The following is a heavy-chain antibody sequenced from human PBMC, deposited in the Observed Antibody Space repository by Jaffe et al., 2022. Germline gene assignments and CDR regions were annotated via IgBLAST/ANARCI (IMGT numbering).Heavy chain of an antibody. CDR2: IYYSGST. CDR1: GGSISSSSYY. D-gene: IGHD6-19*01. V-gene: IGHV4-39*01. Sequence: QLQLQESGPGLVKPSETLSLTCTVSGGSISSSSYYWGWIRQPPGKGLEWIGSIYYSGSTYYNPSLKSRVTISVDTSKNQFSLKLSSVTAADTAVYYCARVNGYSSGWTVDYYYYMDVWGKGTTVTVSS. J-gene: IGHJ6*03. CDR3: ARVNGYSSGWTVDYYYYMDV.